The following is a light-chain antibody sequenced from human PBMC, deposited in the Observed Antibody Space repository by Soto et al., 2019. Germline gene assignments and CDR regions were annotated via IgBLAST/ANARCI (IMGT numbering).Light chain of an antibody. Sequence: EIVLTQSPGTLSLSPGERATLSCRASQSVTSNFLAWYQQKPGQAPRLLIYGASIRATGIADRFSGSGSGTDFSLTISRLEPEDSAEYYCQQYGTLPITFGQGTRLEIK. CDR2: GAS. CDR3: QQYGTLPIT. J-gene: IGKJ5*01. V-gene: IGKV3-20*01. CDR1: QSVTSNF.